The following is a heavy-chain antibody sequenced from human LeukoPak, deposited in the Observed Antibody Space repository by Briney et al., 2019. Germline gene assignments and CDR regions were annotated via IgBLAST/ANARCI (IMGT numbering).Heavy chain of an antibody. Sequence: GGSLRLSCAASGFTFSSYEMNWVRQAPGKGLEWVSYISSSGSTIYYADSVKGRFTISRDNAKNSLYLQMNSLRADDTAVYYCAELGITMIGGVWGKGTTVTISS. V-gene: IGHV3-48*03. CDR3: AELGITMIGGV. CDR2: ISSSGSTI. J-gene: IGHJ6*04. D-gene: IGHD3-10*02. CDR1: GFTFSSYE.